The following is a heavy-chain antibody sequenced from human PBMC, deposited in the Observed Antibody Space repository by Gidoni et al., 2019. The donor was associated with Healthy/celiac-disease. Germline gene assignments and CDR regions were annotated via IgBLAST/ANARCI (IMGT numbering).Heavy chain of an antibody. D-gene: IGHD5-18*01. CDR1: GGSISSSSYY. CDR3: ARHEVDTAMVDFDY. V-gene: IGHV4-39*01. Sequence: QLQLQESGPGLVKPSETLSLTCIVSGGSISSSSYYWGWIRQPPGKGLEWIGSIYYSGSTYYNPSLKSRVTISVDTSKNQFSLKLSSVTAADTAVYYCARHEVDTAMVDFDYWGQGTLVTVSS. CDR2: IYYSGST. J-gene: IGHJ4*02.